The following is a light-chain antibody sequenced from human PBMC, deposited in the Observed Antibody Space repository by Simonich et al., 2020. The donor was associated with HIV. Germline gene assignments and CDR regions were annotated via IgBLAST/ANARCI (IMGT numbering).Light chain of an antibody. Sequence: DIVMTQSPDSLAVSLGERATINCKSSQSVLYSSNNRNYLAWYQQKPGQPPNLLIYWASTRESGVPDRFSASGSGTDFTLTISSLQAEDVAVYYCQQYYSAPITFGQGTRLEI. J-gene: IGKJ5*01. CDR3: QQYYSAPIT. CDR1: QSVLYSSNNRNY. CDR2: WAS. V-gene: IGKV4-1*01.